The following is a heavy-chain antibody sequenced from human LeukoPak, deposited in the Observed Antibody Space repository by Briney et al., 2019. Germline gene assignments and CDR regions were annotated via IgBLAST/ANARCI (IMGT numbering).Heavy chain of an antibody. D-gene: IGHD2-2*01. J-gene: IGHJ3*02. CDR2: IYYSGST. CDR3: ARGPYCSSTSCYPYSSSWYGGDAFDI. Sequence: PSETLSLTCTVSGGSTSSYYWSWIRQPPGKGLEWIGYIYYSGSTNYNPSLKSRVTISVDTSKNQFSLKLSSVTAADTAVYYCARGPYCSSTSCYPYSSSWYGGDAFDIWGQGTMVTVSS. CDR1: GGSTSSYY. V-gene: IGHV4-59*01.